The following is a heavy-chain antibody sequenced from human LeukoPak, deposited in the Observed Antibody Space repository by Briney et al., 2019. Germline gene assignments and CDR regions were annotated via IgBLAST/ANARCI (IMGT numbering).Heavy chain of an antibody. CDR1: GFTFSGSE. Sequence: GGSLRLSCAASGFTFSGSEMNWVRQAPGKGLEWVSGISSSGGSIYYADSVQGRVTISRDNAKKSLHLQMNSLRAEDTAVYYCAAAGFDYWGQGTLVTVSS. V-gene: IGHV3-48*03. CDR3: AAAGFDY. CDR2: ISSSGGSI. J-gene: IGHJ4*02.